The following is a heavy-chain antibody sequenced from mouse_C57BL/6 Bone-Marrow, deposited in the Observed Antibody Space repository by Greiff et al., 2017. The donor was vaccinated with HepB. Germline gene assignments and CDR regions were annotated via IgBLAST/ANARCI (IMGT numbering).Heavy chain of an antibody. CDR3: ARYGYYSNYGCAMDY. D-gene: IGHD2-5*01. CDR2: IYPGSGST. V-gene: IGHV1-55*01. Sequence: QVQLQQPGAELVKPGASVKMSCKASGYTFTSYWITGVKRRPGQGLEWIGDIYPGSGSTNYNEKFKSKATLTVDTSSSTAYMQLSSLTSEDSAVYYCARYGYYSNYGCAMDYWGQGTSVTVSS. CDR1: GYTFTSYW. J-gene: IGHJ4*01.